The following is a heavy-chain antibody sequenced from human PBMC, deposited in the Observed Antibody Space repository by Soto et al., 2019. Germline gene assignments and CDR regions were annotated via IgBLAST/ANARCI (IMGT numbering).Heavy chain of an antibody. CDR3: ARWWSGSRQGFDP. V-gene: IGHV4-31*03. J-gene: IGHJ5*02. Sequence: QVQLQESGPGLVKPSQTLSLTCTVSGGSISSGDYYWSWIRQHPGKGLEWIGYIYYSGSTYYNTSLKSRVTISVDTSKNPFSLKLSSVTAADTAVYYCARWWSGSRQGFDPWGQGTLVTVSS. D-gene: IGHD3-3*01. CDR1: GGSISSGDYY. CDR2: IYYSGST.